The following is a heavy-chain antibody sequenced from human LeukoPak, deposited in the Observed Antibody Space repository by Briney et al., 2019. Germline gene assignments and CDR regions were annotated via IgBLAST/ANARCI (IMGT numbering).Heavy chain of an antibody. D-gene: IGHD6-19*01. CDR3: ARAVALTSSLGYYYYYYGMDV. CDR2: INHSGST. Sequence: SETLSLTCAVYGGSFSGYYWSWIRQPPGKGLEWIGEINHSGSTNYNPSLKSRVTISVDTSKNQFSLKLSSVTAADTAVYYCARAVALTSSLGYYYYYYGMDVWGKGTTATVSS. J-gene: IGHJ6*04. CDR1: GGSFSGYY. V-gene: IGHV4-34*01.